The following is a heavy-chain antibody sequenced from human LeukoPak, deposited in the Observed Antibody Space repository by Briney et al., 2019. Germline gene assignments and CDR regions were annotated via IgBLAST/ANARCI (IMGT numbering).Heavy chain of an antibody. J-gene: IGHJ4*02. Sequence: PSETLSLTCTVSGGSISSSSYFWGWIRQPPGKGLEWIGSMYYSGSTYYNPSLKSRVTISVDTSKNQFSLKLSSVTAADTAVYYCARFEFPQTFDYWGQGTLVTVSS. D-gene: IGHD3-10*01. V-gene: IGHV4-39*07. CDR1: GGSISSSSYF. CDR2: MYYSGST. CDR3: ARFEFPQTFDY.